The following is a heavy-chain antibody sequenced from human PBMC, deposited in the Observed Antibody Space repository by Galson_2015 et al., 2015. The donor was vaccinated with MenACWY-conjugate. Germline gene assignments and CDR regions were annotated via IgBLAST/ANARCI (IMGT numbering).Heavy chain of an antibody. J-gene: IGHJ6*02. CDR3: ARHPPGGRGMDV. CDR1: GYSFTHYW. Sequence: QSGAEVTKPGESLTISCTGTGYSFTHYWIAWVRQMPGKGLEWMGLIDPVDSNTRYSPSFQGQVTISADESISTAYLQWSSLKASDTATYYCARHPPGGRGMDVWGRGTTVTVSS. CDR2: IDPVDSNT. V-gene: IGHV5-51*01. D-gene: IGHD1-26*01.